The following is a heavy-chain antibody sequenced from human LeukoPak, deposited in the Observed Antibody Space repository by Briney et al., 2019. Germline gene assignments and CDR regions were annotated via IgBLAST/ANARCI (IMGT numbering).Heavy chain of an antibody. D-gene: IGHD3-3*01. J-gene: IGHJ5*02. CDR3: ARGGYDFWSGYPPTSQGNWFDP. CDR2: MNPNSGNT. CDR1: GYTFTSYD. V-gene: IGHV1-8*01. Sequence: ASVKVSCTASGYTFTSYDINWVRQATGQGLEWMGWMNPNSGNTGYAQKFQGRVTMTRNTSISTAYMELSSLRSEDTAVYYCARGGYDFWSGYPPTSQGNWFDPWGQGTLVIVSS.